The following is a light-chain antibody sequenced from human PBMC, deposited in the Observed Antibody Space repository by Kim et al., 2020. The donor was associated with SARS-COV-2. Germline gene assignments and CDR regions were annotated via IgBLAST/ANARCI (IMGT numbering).Light chain of an antibody. CDR2: GAS. CDR1: QSVSSNY. J-gene: IGKJ2*01. Sequence: SPGERATLSCRASQSVSSNYLAWYQQKPGQAPRLLVYGASTRPTGIPDRFTGSGSGTDFTLTISRLEPEDFAVYYCQQYGSSPYTFGQGTKVDIK. CDR3: QQYGSSPYT. V-gene: IGKV3-20*01.